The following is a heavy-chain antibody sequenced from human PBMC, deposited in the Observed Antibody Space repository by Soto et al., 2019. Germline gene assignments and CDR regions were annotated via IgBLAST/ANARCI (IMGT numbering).Heavy chain of an antibody. CDR2: IYYSGST. V-gene: IGHV4-39*07. D-gene: IGHD3-3*01. J-gene: IGHJ5*02. CDR1: GGSISSSSYY. CDR3: ARGLAPTIFGTVPTPNWFDP. Sequence: SETLCLTCTASGGSISSSSYYWGWIRQPPWKGLEWIGSIYYSGSTYYNPSLRGRLTISLDTSKNQFSLRLSSVTSADTAVYYCARGLAPTIFGTVPTPNWFDPWGQGTLVTVSS.